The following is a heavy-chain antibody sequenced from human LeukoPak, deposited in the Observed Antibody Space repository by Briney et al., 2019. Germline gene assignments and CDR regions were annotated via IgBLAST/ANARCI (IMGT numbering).Heavy chain of an antibody. CDR1: GGSISSSRDY. CDR2: IHYSGST. CDR3: ARGGYYGSGNDFRFDP. J-gene: IGHJ5*02. D-gene: IGHD3-10*01. V-gene: IGHV4-61*05. Sequence: SETLSLTCTVSGGSISSSRDYWAWIRQPPGKGLEWIGYIHYSGSTNYNPSLKSRVTISVDTSKNQFSLKLSSVTAADTAIYYCARGGYYGSGNDFRFDPWGQGTLVTVSS.